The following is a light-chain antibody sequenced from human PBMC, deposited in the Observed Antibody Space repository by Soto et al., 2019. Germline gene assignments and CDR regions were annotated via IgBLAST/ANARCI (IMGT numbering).Light chain of an antibody. J-gene: IGKJ3*01. CDR1: QSVSSSY. CDR3: QQYGSSFT. V-gene: IGKV3-20*01. CDR2: GAS. Sequence: EIVLTQSPGTLSLSPGERATLSCRASQSVSSSYLAWYQQKPGQAPRLLIYGASSRATGIPDRFSGSGSGTYFTLTISRLEPEDFAFYYCQQYGSSFTFGPSTKVDIK.